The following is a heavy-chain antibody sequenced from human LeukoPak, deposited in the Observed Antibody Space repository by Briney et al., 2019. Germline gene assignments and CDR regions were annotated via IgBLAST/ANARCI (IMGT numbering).Heavy chain of an antibody. D-gene: IGHD1-20*01. Sequence: GGSLRLSCAASGFIFSSYRMKWGRQAPGRGREWISYIGLASGVTSYADSVKGRFTISSDTATNSLYLHMHSLRAEDTAVYYCARDHNWAFDYWGQGALVTVSS. V-gene: IGHV3-48*04. J-gene: IGHJ4*02. CDR2: IGLASGVT. CDR1: GFIFSSYR. CDR3: ARDHNWAFDY.